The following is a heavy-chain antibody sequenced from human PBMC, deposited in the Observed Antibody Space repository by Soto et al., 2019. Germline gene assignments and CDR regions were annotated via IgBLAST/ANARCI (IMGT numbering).Heavy chain of an antibody. J-gene: IGHJ6*02. D-gene: IGHD6-25*01. CDR3: ARGGGTGYNGLDV. Sequence: RCTVENGCLISDSWACVRQAPGKGLEWIGYISYSGTTNYNSSLKRRVTISIDTSKNQFSLKLSSVTAADTAVYYCARGGGTGYNGLDVWGQGTTVTVS. V-gene: IGHV4-59*01. CDR1: NGCLISDS. CDR2: ISYSGTT.